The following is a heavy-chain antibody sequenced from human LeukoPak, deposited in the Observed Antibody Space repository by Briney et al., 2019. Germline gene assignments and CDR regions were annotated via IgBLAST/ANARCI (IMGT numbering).Heavy chain of an antibody. Sequence: SQTLSLTCAISGDSVSSNSAAWNWIRQSPSRGLEWLGRTYYRSKWYNDYAVSVKSRITINPDTSKIQFSLQLNSVTPEDTAVYYCARLQQLVLNYYYGMDVWGQGTTVTVSS. J-gene: IGHJ6*02. D-gene: IGHD6-13*01. CDR3: ARLQQLVLNYYYGMDV. CDR2: TYYRSKWYN. CDR1: GDSVSSNSAA. V-gene: IGHV6-1*01.